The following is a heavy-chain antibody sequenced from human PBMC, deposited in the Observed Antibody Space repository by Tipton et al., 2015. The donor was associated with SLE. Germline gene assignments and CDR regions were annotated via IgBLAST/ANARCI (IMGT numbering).Heavy chain of an antibody. V-gene: IGHV3-21*06. J-gene: IGHJ3*02. Sequence: QLVQSGGGLVKPGVSLRISCVASGFTFSSDNMDWVRQAPGKGLEWVSSITSTSSHIFYADSVKGRFTISRDNAKNSLYLQMNSLRAEDTAVYYCARDKTGYGGKSGSFDIWGQGTMVTVSS. CDR2: ITSTSSHI. CDR1: GFTFSSDN. D-gene: IGHD4-23*01. CDR3: ARDKTGYGGKSGSFDI.